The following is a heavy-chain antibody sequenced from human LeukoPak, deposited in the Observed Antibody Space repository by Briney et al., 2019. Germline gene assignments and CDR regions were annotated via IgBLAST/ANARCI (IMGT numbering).Heavy chain of an antibody. V-gene: IGHV4-59*12. J-gene: IGHJ4*02. Sequence: SETLSLTCTVSGGSISTYYWSWIRQPPGKGLEWIGYIYYSGSTNYNPSLKSRVTISVDTSKNQFSLKLSSVTAADTAVYYCARDPGDCGGDCYSGLGAFDYWGQGTLVTVSS. CDR3: ARDPGDCGGDCYSGLGAFDY. D-gene: IGHD2-21*02. CDR2: IYYSGST. CDR1: GGSISTYY.